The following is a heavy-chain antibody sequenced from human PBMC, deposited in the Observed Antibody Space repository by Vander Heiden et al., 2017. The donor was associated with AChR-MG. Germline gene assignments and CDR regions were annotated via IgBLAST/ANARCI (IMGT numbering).Heavy chain of an antibody. CDR2: INPADSDT. J-gene: IGHJ2*01. Sequence: VQPARSGAEVKKPAESLSISCMASGYSFLPCLVGWVGQMAGKGLDGRRIINPADSDTTYSASYQGRGTITASKTITTADQQWSSRKASETTMDYCAGLRGHIAAAGTERYFDLWGRGTLVTVSS. V-gene: IGHV5-51*01. D-gene: IGHD6-13*01. CDR1: GYSFLPCL. CDR3: AGLRGHIAAAGTERYFDL.